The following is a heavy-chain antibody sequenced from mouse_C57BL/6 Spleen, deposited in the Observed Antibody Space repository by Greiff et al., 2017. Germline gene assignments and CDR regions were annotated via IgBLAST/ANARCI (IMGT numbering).Heavy chain of an antibody. V-gene: IGHV5-17*01. J-gene: IGHJ3*01. Sequence: EVKLMESGGGLVKPGGSLKLSCAASGFTFSDYGMHWVRQAPEKGLEWVAYISSGSSTIYYADTVKGRFTISRDNAKNTLFLQMTSLRSEDTAMYYCARGDGYYSFAYWGQGTLVTVSA. CDR1: GFTFSDYG. CDR2: ISSGSSTI. D-gene: IGHD2-3*01. CDR3: ARGDGYYSFAY.